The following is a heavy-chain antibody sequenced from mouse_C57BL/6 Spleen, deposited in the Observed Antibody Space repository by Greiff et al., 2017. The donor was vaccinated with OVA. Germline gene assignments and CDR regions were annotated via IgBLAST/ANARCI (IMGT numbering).Heavy chain of an antibody. V-gene: IGHV1-64*01. J-gene: IGHJ2*01. Sequence: QVQLQQSGAELVKPGASVKLSCKASGYTFTSYWMHWVKQRPGQGLEWIGMIHPNSGSTNYNEKFKSKATLTVDKSSSTAYMQLSSLTSEDSAVYYCARSGVITTVVATRDYFDYWGQGTTLTVSS. CDR2: IHPNSGST. CDR1: GYTFTSYW. D-gene: IGHD1-1*01. CDR3: ARSGVITTVVATRDYFDY.